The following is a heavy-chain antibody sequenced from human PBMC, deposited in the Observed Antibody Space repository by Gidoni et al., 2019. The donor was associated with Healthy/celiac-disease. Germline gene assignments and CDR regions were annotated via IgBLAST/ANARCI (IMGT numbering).Heavy chain of an antibody. Sequence: EVQLVESGGGLVKPGGSLRLSCAASGFTFSSSSMNWVRQAPGKGLEWVSSISSSSSYIYYADSVKVRFTISRDNAKNSLYLQMNSLRAEDTAVYYCARVKITDYDLWSGYYTYYYYGMDVWGQGTTVTVSS. CDR1: GFTFSSSS. J-gene: IGHJ6*02. D-gene: IGHD3-3*01. CDR2: ISSSSSYI. V-gene: IGHV3-21*01. CDR3: ARVKITDYDLWSGYYTYYYYGMDV.